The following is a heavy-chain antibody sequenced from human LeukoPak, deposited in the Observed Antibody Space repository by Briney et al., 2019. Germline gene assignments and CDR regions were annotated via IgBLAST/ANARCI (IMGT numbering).Heavy chain of an antibody. V-gene: IGHV4-59*08. Sequence: SETLSPTCTVSGGSISSYYWSWIRQPPGKGLEWIGYIYYSGSTNYNPSLKSRVTISVDTSKNQFSLKLSSVTAADTAVYYCARAWYYYDSSGYYPFDYWGQGTLVTVSS. D-gene: IGHD3-22*01. CDR2: IYYSGST. J-gene: IGHJ4*02. CDR3: ARAWYYYDSSGYYPFDY. CDR1: GGSISSYY.